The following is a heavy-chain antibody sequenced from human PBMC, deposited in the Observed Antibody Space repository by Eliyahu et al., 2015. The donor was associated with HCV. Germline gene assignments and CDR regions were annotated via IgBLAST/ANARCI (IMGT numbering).Heavy chain of an antibody. V-gene: IGHV4-39*07. CDR2: VYFSGST. CDR3: ARTFGEGDVFDI. CDR1: GGSISINNYY. D-gene: IGHD3-10*01. J-gene: IGHJ3*02. Sequence: QVQLQESGPGLVKPSETLSLTCTVSGGSISINNYYGGWXRQPPGKGLEWIGSVYFSGSTYYNPSLKSRVTISIDTSNNQFSLNLNSVTAADTAVYYCARTFGEGDVFDIWGQGTVVTVSS.